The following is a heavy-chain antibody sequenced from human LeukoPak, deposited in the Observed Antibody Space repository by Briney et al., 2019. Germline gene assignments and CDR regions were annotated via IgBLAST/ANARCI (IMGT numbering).Heavy chain of an antibody. V-gene: IGHV4-39*01. CDR1: GGSISSRFYY. J-gene: IGHJ4*02. CDR2: IYHSGST. D-gene: IGHD3-10*01. Sequence: SETLSLTCSVSGGSISSRFYYWGWIRQPPGKGLEWIGSIYHSGSTCYNPSLKSRVTISADTSQNQFSLKLSSVTAADTAVYFCARRASGTQHFDNWGQGTLVTVSS. CDR3: ARRASGTQHFDN.